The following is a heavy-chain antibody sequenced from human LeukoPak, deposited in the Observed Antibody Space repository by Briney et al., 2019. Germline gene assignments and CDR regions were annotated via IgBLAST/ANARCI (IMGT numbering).Heavy chain of an antibody. D-gene: IGHD3-10*01. V-gene: IGHV4-34*01. CDR2: INHSGST. CDR3: ARLVIMARGVRRVEWFDP. CDR1: GGSFSGYY. J-gene: IGHJ5*02. Sequence: SETLSLTCAVYGGSFSGYYWSWIRQPPGKGLEWIGEINHSGSTNYNPSLKSRVTISVDTSKNQFSLKLSSVTAADTAVYYCARLVIMARGVRRVEWFDPWGQGTLVTVSS.